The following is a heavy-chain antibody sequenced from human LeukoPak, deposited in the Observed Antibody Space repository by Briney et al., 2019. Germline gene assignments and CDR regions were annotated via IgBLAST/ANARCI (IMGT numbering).Heavy chain of an antibody. CDR2: IYTSETT. CDR1: GASTSSYY. CDR3: ARHRSPSSLSFFDI. D-gene: IGHD2-2*01. Sequence: SETLSLTCTVSGASTSSYYWSWIRQPPGKGLEWIGYIYTSETTNFNPALRSRVTISIDTSKNQVSLGLSSVTAADTALYYCARHRSPSSLSFFDIWGQGMLVIVSS. V-gene: IGHV4-4*09. J-gene: IGHJ4*02.